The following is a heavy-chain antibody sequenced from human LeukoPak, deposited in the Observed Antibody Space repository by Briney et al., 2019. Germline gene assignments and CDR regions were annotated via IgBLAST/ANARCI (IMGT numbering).Heavy chain of an antibody. CDR1: GYTFTSYG. Sequence: ASVKVSCKASGYTFTSYGISWVRQAPGQGLEWMGWITAYNGNTNYAQKLQGRVTMTTDTSTSTAYMELRSLRSDNTAVYYCARDGQQLDTNWFDPWGQGTLVTVSS. J-gene: IGHJ5*02. D-gene: IGHD6-13*01. CDR3: ARDGQQLDTNWFDP. CDR2: ITAYNGNT. V-gene: IGHV1-18*01.